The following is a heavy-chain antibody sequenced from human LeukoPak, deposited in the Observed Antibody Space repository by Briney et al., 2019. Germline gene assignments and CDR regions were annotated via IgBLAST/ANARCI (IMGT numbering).Heavy chain of an antibody. CDR1: GGSFSGYY. V-gene: IGHV4-34*01. CDR2: INHSGST. Sequence: SSETLSLTCAVYGGSFSGYYWSWIRQPPGKGLERIGEINHSGSTNYNPSLKSRVTISVDTSKDQFSLKLSSVTAADTAVYYCARDYATDWFDPWGQGTLVTVSS. CDR3: ARDYATDWFDP. D-gene: IGHD4-17*01. J-gene: IGHJ5*02.